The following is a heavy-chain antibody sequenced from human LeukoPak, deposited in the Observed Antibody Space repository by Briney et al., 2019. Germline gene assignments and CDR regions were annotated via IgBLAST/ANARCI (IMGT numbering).Heavy chain of an antibody. CDR1: GFTFTTYA. CDR3: ARGSYGDYFYDY. J-gene: IGHJ4*02. CDR2: ISSTGSYI. Sequence: GGSLRLSCAASGFTFTTYAMNWVRQAPGKGLEWVSSISSTGSYISYADSVKGRFTISRDNAKNSLYLQMNSLRAEDTAVYYCARGSYGDYFYDYWGQGTLVTVSS. V-gene: IGHV3-21*01. D-gene: IGHD4-17*01.